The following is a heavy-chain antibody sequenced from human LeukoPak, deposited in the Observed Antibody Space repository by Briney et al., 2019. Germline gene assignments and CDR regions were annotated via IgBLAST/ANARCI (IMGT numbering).Heavy chain of an antibody. CDR3: ASIPVGGSYYFDY. V-gene: IGHV4-34*01. D-gene: IGHD1-26*01. J-gene: IGHJ4*02. Sequence: SETLSLTCAVYGGSFSGYYWSWIRQPPGKGLEWIGEINHSGSTNYNPSLKSRVTISVDTSKNQFSLKLSSVTAADTAVYYCASIPVGGSYYFDYWAREPWSPSPQ. CDR1: GGSFSGYY. CDR2: INHSGST.